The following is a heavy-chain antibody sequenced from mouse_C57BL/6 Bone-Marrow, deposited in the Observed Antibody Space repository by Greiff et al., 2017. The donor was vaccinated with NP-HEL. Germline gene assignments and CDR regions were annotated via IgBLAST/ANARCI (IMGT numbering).Heavy chain of an antibody. CDR1: GYTFTDYY. Sequence: VQLKESGPVLVKPGASVKMSCKASGYTFTDYYVNWVKQSHGKSLEWIGVINPYNGGTSYNQKFKGKATLTVDKSSSTAYMELNSLTSEDSAVYYRARWLTGYRGQGTTLTVSS. CDR2: INPYNGGT. CDR3: ARWLTGY. V-gene: IGHV1-19*01. D-gene: IGHD4-1*01. J-gene: IGHJ2*01.